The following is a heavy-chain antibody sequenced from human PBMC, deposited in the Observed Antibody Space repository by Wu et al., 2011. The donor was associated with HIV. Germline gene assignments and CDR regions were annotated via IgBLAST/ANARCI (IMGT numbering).Heavy chain of an antibody. CDR1: LHLYQLW. D-gene: IGHD3-10*01. Sequence: EVKKPGRRVKVVLQGFWLHLYQLWYQLGATGPGQGLEWMGWISAYNGNTNYAQKLQGRVTMTTDTSTSTAYMELRSLRSDDTAVYYCARDRRITMVRGVPDAFDIWGQGTMVTVSS. V-gene: IGHV1-18*01. CDR2: ISAYNGNT. CDR3: ARDRRITMVRGVPDAFDI. J-gene: IGHJ3*02.